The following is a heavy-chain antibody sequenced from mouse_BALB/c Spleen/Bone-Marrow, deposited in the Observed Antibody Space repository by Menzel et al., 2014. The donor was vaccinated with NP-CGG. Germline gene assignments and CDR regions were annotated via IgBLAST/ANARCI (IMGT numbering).Heavy chain of an antibody. D-gene: IGHD2-1*01. CDR1: GFNIKDTY. CDR2: IDTANGNT. J-gene: IGHJ4*01. CDR3: ARYGNGLMDY. Sequence: VQLQQSGVELVKPGASVKLSCTASGFNIKDTYMHWVKQRPEQGLEWIGRIDTANGNTKYDPKFQGKATITADTSSNTAYLQLSSLTSEDTAVYYCARYGNGLMDYWGQGTSVTVSS. V-gene: IGHV14-3*02.